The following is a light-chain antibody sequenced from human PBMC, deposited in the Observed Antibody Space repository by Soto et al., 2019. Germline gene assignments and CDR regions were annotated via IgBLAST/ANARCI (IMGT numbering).Light chain of an antibody. CDR1: TSDVGGYNF. V-gene: IGLV2-14*01. CDR3: SAYAGSNNFV. J-gene: IGLJ1*01. Sequence: QSVLTQPASVSGSPGQSITISCTGSTSDVGGYNFVSWYQQHPGKVPKLLIYEVSHRPSGISNRFSGSKSGNKASLTVSGLQTEDEADYYCSAYAGSNNFVFRSGTKVTVL. CDR2: EVS.